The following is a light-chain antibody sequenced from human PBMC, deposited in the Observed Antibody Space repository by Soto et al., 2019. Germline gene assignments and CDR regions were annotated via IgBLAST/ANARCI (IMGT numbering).Light chain of an antibody. CDR3: QQSHSAPLT. J-gene: IGKJ4*01. CDR2: AAS. CDR1: QNIATH. V-gene: IGKV1-39*01. Sequence: DLQMTQFPSSLSASVGDRVTITCATSQNIATHLNWYRQKPGESPRLLIHAASTLASGVASRFSGSGSGTEFTLAIASLPADDFATYCCQQSHSAPLTFGGGTKVEI.